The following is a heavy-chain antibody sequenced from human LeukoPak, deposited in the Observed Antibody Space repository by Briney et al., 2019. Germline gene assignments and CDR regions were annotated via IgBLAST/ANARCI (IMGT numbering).Heavy chain of an antibody. CDR2: INPNSGNT. CDR1: GYTLTSYD. Sequence: ASVKVSCKASGYTLTSYDINWVRQATGQGLEWLGWINPNSGNTGYAQNFQGRVTLTRDTSISTAYMELSSLRSEDTAVYYCARRRAPAANNWYFDLWGRGTLVTVSS. D-gene: IGHD2-2*01. V-gene: IGHV1-8*03. J-gene: IGHJ2*01. CDR3: ARRRAPAANNWYFDL.